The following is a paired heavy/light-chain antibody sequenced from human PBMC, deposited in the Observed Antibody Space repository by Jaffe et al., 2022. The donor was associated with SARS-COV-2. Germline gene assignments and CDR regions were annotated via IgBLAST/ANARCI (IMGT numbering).Heavy chain of an antibody. CDR1: GGSISSSDYY. D-gene: IGHD2-21*02. J-gene: IGHJ2*01. V-gene: IGHV4-39*01. CDR2: IYYSGST. CDR3: ARHIVVVTATHPWYFGL. Sequence: QLQLQESGPGLVKPSETLSLTCTVSGGSISSSDYYWGWIRQPPGKGLEWIGSIYYSGSTFHNPSLKSRVTIAVDTSKNQLSLKLNSVTAADTAVYYCARHIVVVTATHPWYFGLWGRGTLVTVSS.
Light chain of an antibody. CDR1: QSVLYSSNNKNY. CDR3: HQYYSTPYT. V-gene: IGKV4-1*01. J-gene: IGKJ2*01. Sequence: DIVMTQSPDSLAVSLGERATINCKSSQSVLYSSNNKNYLAWYQQKPGQPPKLLIYWASTRESGVPDRFSGSGSGTDFTLTISSLQAEDVAVYYCHQYYSTPYTFGQGTKLEIK. CDR2: WAS.